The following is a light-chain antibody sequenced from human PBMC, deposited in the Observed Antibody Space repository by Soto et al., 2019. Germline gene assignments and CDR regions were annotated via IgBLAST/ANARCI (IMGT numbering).Light chain of an antibody. CDR1: QFINTY. J-gene: IGKJ4*01. Sequence: EIVLTQSPATLSLSPGERATLSCRASQFINTYVAWYQHRPGQSPRLLIYEASKRATGIPARFSGSGSGTDFTLTISSLEPEDFGIYYCQQRHTWPTTFGGGAKVEI. V-gene: IGKV3-11*01. CDR3: QQRHTWPTT. CDR2: EAS.